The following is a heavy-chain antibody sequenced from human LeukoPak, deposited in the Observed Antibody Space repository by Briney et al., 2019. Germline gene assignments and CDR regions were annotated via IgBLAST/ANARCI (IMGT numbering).Heavy chain of an antibody. D-gene: IGHD1-7*01. CDR3: ARNWNWDYYFDY. CDR2: ISSSGGST. CDR1: GFTFSDYA. Sequence: GGSLRLSCAASGFTFSDYAMTWVRQAPGKGLEWVSTISSSGGSTYYADSVKGRFTISRDNSKNTLYLQMNSLRAEDTAVYYCARNWNWDYYFDYWGQGTLVTVSS. V-gene: IGHV3-23*01. J-gene: IGHJ4*02.